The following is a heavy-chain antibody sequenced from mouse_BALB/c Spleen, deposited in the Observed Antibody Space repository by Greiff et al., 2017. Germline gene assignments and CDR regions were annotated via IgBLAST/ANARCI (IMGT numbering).Heavy chain of an antibody. J-gene: IGHJ2*01. Sequence: EVQLVESGAELVRPGASVKLSCTASGFNIKDYYMHWVKQRPEQGLEWIGWIDPENGDTEYAPKFQGKATMTADTSSNTAYLQLSSLTSEDTAVYYCNADYYGSSYDYWGQGTTLTVSS. CDR1: GFNIKDYY. D-gene: IGHD1-1*01. CDR3: NADYYGSSYDY. V-gene: IGHV14-4*02. CDR2: IDPENGDT.